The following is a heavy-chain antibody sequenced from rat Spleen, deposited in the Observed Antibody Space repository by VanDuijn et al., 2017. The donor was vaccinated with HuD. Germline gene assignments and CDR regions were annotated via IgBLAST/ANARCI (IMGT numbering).Heavy chain of an antibody. CDR3: ARHTTDLYYFDY. CDR1: GFTFSDYN. Sequence: EVRLVESGGGLVQPGRSLKLSCAASGFTFSDYNMAWVRQAPKKGLEWVATIIYDGSRTYYRDSVKGRFTISRDNAKSTLYLQMDSLRSEDTATYYCARHTTDLYYFDYWGQGVMVTVSS. V-gene: IGHV5S10*01. D-gene: IGHD1-6*01. J-gene: IGHJ2*01. CDR2: IIYDGSRT.